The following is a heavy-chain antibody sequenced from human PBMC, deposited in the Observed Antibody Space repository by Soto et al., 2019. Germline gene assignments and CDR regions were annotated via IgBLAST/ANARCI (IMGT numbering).Heavy chain of an antibody. CDR1: GGSISSYY. CDR2: IYYSGST. Sequence: GGSISSYYWSWIRQPPGKGLEWIGYIYYSGSTNYNPSLKSRVTISVDTSKNQFSLKLSSVTAADTAVYYCAREVRSYYYDSSGYYYDYWGQGTLVTVSS. D-gene: IGHD3-22*01. J-gene: IGHJ4*02. CDR3: AREVRSYYYDSSGYYYDY. V-gene: IGHV4-59*01.